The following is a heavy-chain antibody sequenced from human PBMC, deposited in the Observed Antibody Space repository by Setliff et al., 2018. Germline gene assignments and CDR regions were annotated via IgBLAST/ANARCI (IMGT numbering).Heavy chain of an antibody. J-gene: IGHJ6*03. V-gene: IGHV1-69*06. CDR1: GGTFSSYA. CDR3: ARGRHPPWSGYPYYYMDV. Sequence: ASVKVSCKASGGTFSSYAISWVRQAPGQGLEWMGRIIPIFGAANYAQKFQGRVTITADKSTSTAYMELSSLRSEDTAVYYCARGRHPPWSGYPYYYMDVWGKGTTVTVSS. CDR2: IIPIFGAA. D-gene: IGHD3-3*01.